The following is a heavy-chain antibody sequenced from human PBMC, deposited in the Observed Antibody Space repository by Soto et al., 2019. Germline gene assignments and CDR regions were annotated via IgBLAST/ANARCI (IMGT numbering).Heavy chain of an antibody. D-gene: IGHD6-13*01. J-gene: IGHJ5*02. Sequence: SETLSLTCTVSGGSISSYYWSWIRQPPGKGLEWIGYIYYSGSTNYNPSLKSRVTISVDTSKNQFSLKLSSVTAADTAVYYCARLSGIAAATNWFDPWGQGTLVTVSS. CDR1: GGSISSYY. CDR3: ARLSGIAAATNWFDP. V-gene: IGHV4-59*08. CDR2: IYYSGST.